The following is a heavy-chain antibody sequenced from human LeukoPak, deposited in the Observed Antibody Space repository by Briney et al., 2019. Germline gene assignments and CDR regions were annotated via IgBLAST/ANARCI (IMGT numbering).Heavy chain of an antibody. CDR1: GFTVSSNY. CDR2: IYSGGST. CDR3: AREGIGSYYFDY. J-gene: IGHJ4*02. D-gene: IGHD2-15*01. V-gene: IGHV3-66*01. Sequence: GGSLRLSCAASGFTVSSNYMSWVRQAPGXXXXWVSVIYSGGSTYYADSVKGRFTISRDNSKNTLYLQMNGLRAEDTAVYYCAREGIGSYYFDYWGQGTLVTVSS.